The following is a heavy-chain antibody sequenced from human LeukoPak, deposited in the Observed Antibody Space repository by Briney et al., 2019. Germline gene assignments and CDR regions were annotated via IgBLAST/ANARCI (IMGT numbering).Heavy chain of an antibody. J-gene: IGHJ4*02. CDR2: INSDGSTT. D-gene: IGHD1-20*01. CDR1: GFTFSSYW. CDR3: ARVTVSSSEVIFDH. V-gene: IGHV3-74*01. Sequence: PGGSLRLSCAASGFTFSSYWMHWVRQAPGMGLVWVLRINSDGSTTTYADSVKGRFTISRDNARNTLYLQMNSLRAEDTAVYYCARVTVSSSEVIFDHWGQGSLVTVSS.